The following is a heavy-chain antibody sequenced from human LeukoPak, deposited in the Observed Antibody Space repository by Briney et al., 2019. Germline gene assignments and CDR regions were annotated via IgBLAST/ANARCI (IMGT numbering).Heavy chain of an antibody. CDR1: GGSISSYY. V-gene: IGHV4-59*08. D-gene: IGHD1-26*01. Sequence: SETLSLTCTVSGGSISSYYWSWIRQPPGKGLEWIGYIYYSGSTYYNPSLKSRVTISVDTSKNQFSLKLSSVTAADTAVYYCARSVGAFDYWGQGTLVTVSS. CDR2: IYYSGST. J-gene: IGHJ4*02. CDR3: ARSVGAFDY.